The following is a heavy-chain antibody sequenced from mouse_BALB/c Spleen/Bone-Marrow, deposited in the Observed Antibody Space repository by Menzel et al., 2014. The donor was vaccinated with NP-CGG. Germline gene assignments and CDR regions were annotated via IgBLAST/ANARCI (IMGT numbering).Heavy chain of an antibody. J-gene: IGHJ2*01. CDR2: IYPGNSDT. Sequence: VQLQQSGTVLARPGAAVKMSCKASGYTFSNYWMHWVKQRPGQGLEWIGTIYPGNSDTTYNQKFKGKAKLTAVTSTSTAYMELSSLTNEDSAVYCCTTFARSDFDYWGQGTTLTVSS. CDR1: GYTFSNYW. CDR3: TTFARSDFDY. V-gene: IGHV1-5*01.